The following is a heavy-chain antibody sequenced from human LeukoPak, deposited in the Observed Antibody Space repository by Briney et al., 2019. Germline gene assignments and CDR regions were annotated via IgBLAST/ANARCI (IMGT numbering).Heavy chain of an antibody. D-gene: IGHD3-10*01. CDR2: INPNSGGT. J-gene: IGHJ4*02. CDR1: GYTFTGYY. CDR3: ARSGAYGSGSYLSY. V-gene: IGHV1-2*02. Sequence: ASVKVSCKASGYTFTGYYMHRVPQAPGQGLEWMGWINPNSGGTNYAQKFQGRVTMTRDTSISTAYMELGSLRSDDTAVYYCARSGAYGSGSYLSYWGQGTLVTVSS.